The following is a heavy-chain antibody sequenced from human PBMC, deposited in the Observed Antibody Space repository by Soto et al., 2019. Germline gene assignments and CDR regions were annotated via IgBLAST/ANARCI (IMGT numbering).Heavy chain of an antibody. CDR2: TYYRSKWYN. CDR3: ARDPTYCTGGSCFSGGWFDP. D-gene: IGHD2-15*01. Sequence: PSQTLSLTCAISGDSVSSNSAAWNWIRQSPSRGLEWLGRTYYRSKWYNDYTVSVNSRITINPDTSKNQFSLQLDSVTPEDTAVYYCARDPTYCTGGSCFSGGWFDPWGQGTLVTVSS. J-gene: IGHJ5*02. CDR1: GDSVSSNSAA. V-gene: IGHV6-1*01.